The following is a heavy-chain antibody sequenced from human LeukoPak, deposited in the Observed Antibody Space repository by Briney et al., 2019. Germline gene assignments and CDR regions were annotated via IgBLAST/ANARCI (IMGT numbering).Heavy chain of an antibody. D-gene: IGHD3-22*01. CDR1: GFSLSTSGVG. CDR3: ARVYDYYDSSGSAIRGFDL. CDR2: IYWNDDK. Sequence: SGPTLVNPTQTLTLTCTFSGFSLSTSGVGVGWIRQPPGKALEWLALIYWNDDKRYSPSLKSRLTITKDTSKNQVVLTMTNMDLVAKATYYCARVYDYYDSSGSAIRGFDLWGRGTLVTVSS. V-gene: IGHV2-5*01. J-gene: IGHJ2*01.